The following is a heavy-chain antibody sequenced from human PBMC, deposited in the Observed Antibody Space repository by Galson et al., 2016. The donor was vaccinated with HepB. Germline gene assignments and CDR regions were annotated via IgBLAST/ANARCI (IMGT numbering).Heavy chain of an antibody. V-gene: IGHV3-9*01. CDR3: AKGRVRHSRSSDIDY. D-gene: IGHD6-6*01. CDR2: VTWNSENI. J-gene: IGHJ4*02. Sequence: SLRLSCAASGLTFDDYAMHWVRQVSGRGLEWVSGVTWNSENIGYADSVKGRFTISRDNANNSLYLQMNSLRAEDTALYYCAKGRVRHSRSSDIDYWGQGTVVTVSS. CDR1: GLTFDDYA.